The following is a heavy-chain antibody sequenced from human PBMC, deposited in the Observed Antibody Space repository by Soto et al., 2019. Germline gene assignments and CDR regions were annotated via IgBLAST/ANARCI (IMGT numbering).Heavy chain of an antibody. Sequence: SETLCLTCPVSNSSLSSNYWSWIRQSPGKGLEWIGNIYYSGSTNYNPYLKSRVTVSVDTSKNQFTLKLSSVTAADTGVYFCARSFMVHVDFIDYCGQGTLVTVS. D-gene: IGHD2-8*01. V-gene: IGHV4-59*01. CDR3: ARSFMVHVDFIDY. J-gene: IGHJ4*02. CDR2: IYYSGST. CDR1: NSSLSSNY.